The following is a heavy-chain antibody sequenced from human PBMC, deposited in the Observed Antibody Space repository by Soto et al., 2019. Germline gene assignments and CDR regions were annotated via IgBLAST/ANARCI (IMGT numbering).Heavy chain of an antibody. CDR1: GGTFSSYA. D-gene: IGHD1-1*01. Sequence: SVKVSCKASGGTFSSYAISWGRQAPVQGLEWMGGIIPIFGTANYAQKFQGRVTITADESTSTAYMELSSLRSEDTAVYYCARDPRGGGTKYYYYYYGMDVWGQGTTVTVSS. CDR3: ARDPRGGGTKYYYYYYGMDV. CDR2: IIPIFGTA. V-gene: IGHV1-69*01. J-gene: IGHJ6*02.